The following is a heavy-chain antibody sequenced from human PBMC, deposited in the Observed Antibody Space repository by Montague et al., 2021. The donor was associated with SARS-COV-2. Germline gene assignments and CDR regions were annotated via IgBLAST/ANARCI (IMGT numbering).Heavy chain of an antibody. J-gene: IGHJ4*02. Sequence: SETLSLTCTVSGGSISSYYWSWIRQPPGKGLEWIGYIYYSGSTNYNPSLKSRVTISVDTSKNQFSLKLSSVTAADTAVYYCAGGMHYYDSSGYYFDYWGQGTPVTVSS. CDR1: GGSISSYY. D-gene: IGHD3-22*01. CDR3: AGGMHYYDSSGYYFDY. CDR2: IYYSGST. V-gene: IGHV4-59*01.